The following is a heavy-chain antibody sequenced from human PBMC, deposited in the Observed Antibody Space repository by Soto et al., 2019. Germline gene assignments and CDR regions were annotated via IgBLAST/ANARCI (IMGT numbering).Heavy chain of an antibody. CDR1: GYTFTGYN. CDR2: INPNSGGT. V-gene: IGHV1-2*04. D-gene: IGHD2-8*01. CDR3: ARGGDCTNGVCFTYYYYGMDV. J-gene: IGHJ6*02. Sequence: ASVKVSCKDSGYTFTGYNMHWVRQAPGQGLEWMGWINPNSGGTNYAQRFQGWVTMTRDTSISTAYMELSRLRSDDTAVYYCARGGDCTNGVCFTYYYYGMDVWGQGTTVTVSS.